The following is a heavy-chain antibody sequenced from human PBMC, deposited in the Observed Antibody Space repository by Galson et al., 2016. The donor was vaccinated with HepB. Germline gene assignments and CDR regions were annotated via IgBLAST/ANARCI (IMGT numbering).Heavy chain of an antibody. CDR2: ISYDGTNK. V-gene: IGHV3-30-3*01. D-gene: IGHD2-21*02. Sequence: SLRLSCAASGFTFSSYALHWVRQAPGKGLEWMAVISYDGTNKQYADSVKGRFTISGDNAKNSLYLQMNSLTADDTAVYYCARDYRHCGADPMGAQGTLDTVSS. CDR3: ARDYRHCGADPM. CDR1: GFTFSSYA. J-gene: IGHJ4*02.